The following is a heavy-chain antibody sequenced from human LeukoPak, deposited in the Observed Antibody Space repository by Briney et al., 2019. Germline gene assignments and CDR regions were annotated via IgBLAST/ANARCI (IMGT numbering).Heavy chain of an antibody. CDR3: ARVSAGVIGMKDVFDI. D-gene: IGHD3-16*02. CDR2: ISGSSSYI. CDR1: GFAFSRYS. Sequence: GGSLRLSCAASGFAFSRYSMNWVRQAPGKGLEWVSSISGSSSYIYYADSVKGRFTISRHNAKNSLYLQMNSLRAEDTAVYYCARVSAGVIGMKDVFDIWGQGTMVTVSS. V-gene: IGHV3-21*01. J-gene: IGHJ3*02.